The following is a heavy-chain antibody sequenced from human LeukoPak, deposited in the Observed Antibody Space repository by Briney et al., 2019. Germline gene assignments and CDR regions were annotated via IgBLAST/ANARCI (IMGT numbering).Heavy chain of an antibody. Sequence: PGGSLRLSCAASGFTFSSYWMHWVRQAPGKGLVWVSRINSDDSSRSYADSVKGRFTISRDNAKSTLYLQMNSLRAEDTAVYYCASGRGVNSDYWGQGTLVTVSS. CDR3: ASGRGVNSDY. V-gene: IGHV3-74*01. CDR2: INSDDSSR. J-gene: IGHJ4*02. D-gene: IGHD3-10*01. CDR1: GFTFSSYW.